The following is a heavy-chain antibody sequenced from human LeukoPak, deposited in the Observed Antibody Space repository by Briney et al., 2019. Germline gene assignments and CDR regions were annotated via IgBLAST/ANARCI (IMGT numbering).Heavy chain of an antibody. D-gene: IGHD2-2*02. V-gene: IGHV3-30-3*01. CDR1: GFTVSSNY. Sequence: AGGSLRLSCAASGFTVSSNYMSWVRQAPGKGLEWVAVISYDGSNKYYADSVKGRFTISRDNSKNTLYLQMNSLRAEDTAVYYCARSTRYCSSTSCYTGRYYFDYWGQGTLVTVSS. CDR2: ISYDGSNK. J-gene: IGHJ4*02. CDR3: ARSTRYCSSTSCYTGRYYFDY.